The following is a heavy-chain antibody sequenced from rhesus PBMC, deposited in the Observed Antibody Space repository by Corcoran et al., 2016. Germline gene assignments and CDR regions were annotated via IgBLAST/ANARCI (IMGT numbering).Heavy chain of an antibody. V-gene: IGHV4-106*01. J-gene: IGHJ4*01. D-gene: IGHD3-3*01. CDR2: FFGRRWGT. CDR3: AERRGQFLEWSHYDN. CDR1: GGSISDDSY. Sequence: QVQLQESGPGLVKPSETLSLTCAVSGGSISDDSYWSLIRQPPGKGLEWIGYFFGRRWGTNDRPTRSNRGRITIDTAKNQFSLRLSSVTAADTALYYCAERRGQFLEWSHYDNWGQGVLVTVSS.